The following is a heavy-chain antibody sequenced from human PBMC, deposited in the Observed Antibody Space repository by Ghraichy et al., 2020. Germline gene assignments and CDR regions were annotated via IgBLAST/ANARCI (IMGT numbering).Heavy chain of an antibody. CDR1: DGSISSSSYS. CDR3: ARQGYYYLDY. J-gene: IGHJ4*01. V-gene: IGHV4-39*01. CDR2: IYYSGST. Sequence: SETLSLTCTVSDGSISSSSYSWGWIRQSPGKGLEWIGNIYYSGSTYYNPSLNSGVTISVDTSKNQFSLKLSSVTAADTAVYYCARQGYYYLDYWGHGTLVTSSS. D-gene: IGHD2-21*01.